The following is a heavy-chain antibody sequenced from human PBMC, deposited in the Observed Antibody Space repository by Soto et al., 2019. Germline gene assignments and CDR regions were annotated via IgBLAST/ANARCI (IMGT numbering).Heavy chain of an antibody. CDR2: ISYDGSNK. J-gene: IGHJ6*02. Sequence: GGSLRLSCAASGFTFSSYGMHWVRQAPGKGLEWVAVISYDGSNKYYADSVKGRFTISRDNSKNTLYLQMNSLRAEDTAVYYCARANGEAAAGSQSYYYYGMDVWGQGTTVTVLL. CDR1: GFTFSSYG. V-gene: IGHV3-30*03. CDR3: ARANGEAAAGSQSYYYYGMDV. D-gene: IGHD6-13*01.